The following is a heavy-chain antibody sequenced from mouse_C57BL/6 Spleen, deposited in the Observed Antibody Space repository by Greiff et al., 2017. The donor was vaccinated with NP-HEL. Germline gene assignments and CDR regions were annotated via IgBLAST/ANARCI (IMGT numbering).Heavy chain of an antibody. J-gene: IGHJ2*01. CDR1: GYTFTDYN. V-gene: IGHV1-22*01. CDR2: INPNNGGT. D-gene: IGHD1-1*01. CDR3: ARWDTTVVNFDY. Sequence: EVQLQQSGPELVKPGASVKMSCKASGYTFTDYNMHWVKQSHGKSLEWIGYINPNNGGTSYNQKFKGKATLTVNKSSSTAYMELRSLTSEDSAVYYCARWDTTVVNFDYWGQVTTLTVAS.